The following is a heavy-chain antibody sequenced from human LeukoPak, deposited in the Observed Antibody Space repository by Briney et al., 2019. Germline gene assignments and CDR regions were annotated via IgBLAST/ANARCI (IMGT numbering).Heavy chain of an antibody. CDR2: IYYSGST. D-gene: IGHD1-7*01. Sequence: SETLSLTCTVSGGSISSGGYYWSWIRQPPGKGLEWIGYIYYSGSTYYNPSLKSRVTISVDTSKNQFSLKLSSVTAADTAVYYCASENHITGTPSSFDYWGQGTLVTVSS. J-gene: IGHJ4*02. CDR3: ASENHITGTPSSFDY. V-gene: IGHV4-30-2*03. CDR1: GGSISSGGYY.